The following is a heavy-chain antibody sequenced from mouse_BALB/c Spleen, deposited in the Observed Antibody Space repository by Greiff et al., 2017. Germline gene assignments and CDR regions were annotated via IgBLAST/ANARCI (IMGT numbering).Heavy chain of an antibody. CDR1: GYTFTSYW. V-gene: IGHV1S41*01. J-gene: IGHJ4*01. CDR3: ARSTSTMITTGAMDY. Sequence: DLVKPGASVKLSCKASGYTFTSYWINWIKQRPGQGLEWIGRIAPGSGSTYYNEMFKGKATLTVDTSSSTAYIQLSSLSSEDSAVYFCARSTSTMITTGAMDYWGQGTSGTVSS. CDR2: IAPGSGST. D-gene: IGHD2-4*01.